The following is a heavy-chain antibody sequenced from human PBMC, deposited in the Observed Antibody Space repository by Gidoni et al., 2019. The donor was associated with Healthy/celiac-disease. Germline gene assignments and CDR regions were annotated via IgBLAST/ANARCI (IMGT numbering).Heavy chain of an antibody. D-gene: IGHD6-6*01. Sequence: QVQLQQWGAGLLKPSETLSLTCAVYGGSFRGYYWSWIRQPPGKGLEWIGEINHSGSTNYNPSLKSRVTISVDTPKNQFSLKLSSVTAADTAVYYCARRIAARTFDYWGQGTLVTVSS. CDR3: ARRIAARTFDY. CDR2: INHSGST. V-gene: IGHV4-34*01. CDR1: GGSFRGYY. J-gene: IGHJ4*02.